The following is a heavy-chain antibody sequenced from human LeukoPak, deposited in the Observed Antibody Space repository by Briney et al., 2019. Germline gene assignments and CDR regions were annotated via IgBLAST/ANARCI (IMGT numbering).Heavy chain of an antibody. Sequence: GGSLRLSCAASGFTFSFHWMHWVRQAPGEGLEGVANIKHDGSEEYYVDSVKGRFTISRDNAKKSLYLQMNSLRSEDTAVYYCARDGGVRGRLAYFDYWGQGNLVAVSS. V-gene: IGHV3-7*01. D-gene: IGHD2-8*02. CDR3: ARDGGVRGRLAYFDY. CDR2: IKHDGSEE. CDR1: GFTFSFHW. J-gene: IGHJ4*02.